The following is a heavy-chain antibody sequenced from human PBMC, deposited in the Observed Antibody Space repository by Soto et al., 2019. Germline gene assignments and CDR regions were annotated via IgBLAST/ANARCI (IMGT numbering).Heavy chain of an antibody. Sequence: QVHLVESGGGVAQPGMSLRLSCVASGFTFHHYAIDWVRQAPGKGLEWVAVVSYDGKYKDYAESVKGRFTISRDNSNNVVYLQVESLRPEDTAIYYCVKESGGSGRENDFDTWGQGTQVTVSS. CDR2: VSYDGKYK. V-gene: IGHV3-30*18. CDR1: GFTFHHYA. D-gene: IGHD2-15*01. J-gene: IGHJ4*02. CDR3: VKESGGSGRENDFDT.